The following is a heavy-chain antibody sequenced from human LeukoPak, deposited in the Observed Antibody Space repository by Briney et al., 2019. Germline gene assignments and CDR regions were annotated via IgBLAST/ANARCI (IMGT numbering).Heavy chain of an antibody. Sequence: SVKVSCKASGATFSSYAISWVRQAPGQGLEWMGRINPNSGGTNYAQKFQGRVTMTRDTSISTAYMELSRLRSDDTAVYYCARGDYSNYFDYWGQGTLVTVSS. CDR2: INPNSGGT. J-gene: IGHJ4*02. D-gene: IGHD4-11*01. CDR1: GATFSSYA. CDR3: ARGDYSNYFDY. V-gene: IGHV1-2*06.